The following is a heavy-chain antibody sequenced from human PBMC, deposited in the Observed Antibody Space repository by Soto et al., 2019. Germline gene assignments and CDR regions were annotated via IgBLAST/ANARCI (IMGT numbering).Heavy chain of an antibody. J-gene: IGHJ6*02. CDR1: GGTFSSYA. V-gene: IGHV1-69*01. Sequence: QVQLVQSGAEVKKPGSSVKVSCKASGGTFSSYAISWVRQAPGQGLEWMGGIIPIFGTANYAQKFQGRVTITADESTSTAYMELSSLRSEDTAVYYCARGHNLKEDGGYRSMDVWGQGTTVTVSS. CDR3: ARGHNLKEDGGYRSMDV. D-gene: IGHD5-12*01. CDR2: IIPIFGTA.